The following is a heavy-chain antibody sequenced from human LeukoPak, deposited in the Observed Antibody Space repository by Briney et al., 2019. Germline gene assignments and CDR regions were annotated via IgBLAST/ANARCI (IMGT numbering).Heavy chain of an antibody. Sequence: SETLSLTCTVSGDSISGHYWSWIRQPPGKGLEWIAYIHSTGSTNYNPSLKSRVTISVDTSKNQFSLKLSSVTAADTAVYYCARGFYDSSGNSSPFDYWGQGTLDTVSS. CDR2: IHSTGST. J-gene: IGHJ4*02. CDR3: ARGFYDSSGNSSPFDY. CDR1: GDSISGHY. D-gene: IGHD3-22*01. V-gene: IGHV4-59*11.